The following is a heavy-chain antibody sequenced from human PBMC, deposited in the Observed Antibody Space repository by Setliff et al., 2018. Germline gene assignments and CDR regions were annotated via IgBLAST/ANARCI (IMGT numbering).Heavy chain of an antibody. CDR2: LHTSGSI. Sequence: TLSLTCTVSGGSISSGIVYWSWIRQPAGQGLEWIGRLHTSGSIDYNPSLKSRVTISVDTSKNQFSLRLRSVTAADTAVYFCARDNTMVGATDYWGLGTLVTVSS. CDR1: GGSISSGIVY. D-gene: IGHD1-26*01. J-gene: IGHJ4*02. V-gene: IGHV4-61*02. CDR3: ARDNTMVGATDY.